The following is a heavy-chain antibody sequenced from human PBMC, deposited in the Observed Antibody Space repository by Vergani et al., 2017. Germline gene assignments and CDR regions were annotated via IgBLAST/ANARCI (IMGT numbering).Heavy chain of an antibody. V-gene: IGHV4-30-4*08. Sequence: QVQLQESGPGLVKPSQTLSLTCTVSGGSVSSGDYYWNWIRQPPGKGLEWIGYISYSGSTYYNPSLKSRVAIALDTSKNHFSLRLTSVTAADPAVYYCARAEGSWWFDPWGQGTLVTVSS. J-gene: IGHJ5*02. CDR1: GGSVSSGDYY. CDR2: ISYSGST. CDR3: ARAEGSWWFDP.